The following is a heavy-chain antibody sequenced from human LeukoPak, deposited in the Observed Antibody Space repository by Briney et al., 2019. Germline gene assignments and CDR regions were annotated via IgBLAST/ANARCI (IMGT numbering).Heavy chain of an antibody. J-gene: IGHJ4*02. CDR3: ARGTKQQLVQTYFDY. D-gene: IGHD6-13*01. CDR2: IYYSGSI. Sequence: SETLSLTCTVSGGSISSGGYYWSWIRQHPGKGLEWIGYIYYSGSIYYNPSLKSRVTISVDTSKNQFSLKLSSVTAADTAVYYCARGTKQQLVQTYFDYWGQGTLVTVSS. CDR1: GGSISSGGYY. V-gene: IGHV4-31*03.